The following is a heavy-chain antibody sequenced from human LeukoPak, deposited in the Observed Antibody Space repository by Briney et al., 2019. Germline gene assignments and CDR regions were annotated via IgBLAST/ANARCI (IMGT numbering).Heavy chain of an antibody. J-gene: IGHJ3*01. V-gene: IGHV1-2*02. Sequence: ASVKVSRKASGYTFTGYYMHWVRQAPGQGLEWMGWINPNSSDTKYAQKFQGRVTLTRDTSISTAYMELTRLKSDDTAIYYCARVRGIDVWGQGTMVTVSS. CDR1: GYTFTGYY. CDR2: INPNSSDT. D-gene: IGHD2-15*01. CDR3: ARVRGIDV.